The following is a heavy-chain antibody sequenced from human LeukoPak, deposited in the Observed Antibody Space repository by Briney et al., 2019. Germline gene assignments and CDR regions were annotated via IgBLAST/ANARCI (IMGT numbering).Heavy chain of an antibody. Sequence: TETLSLTCTVSGGSISGSYWSWIRQPPGKGLEWIGYIYYSETYYNPSLKSRVAISLDTSKNQFSLNLRFVTAADTAVYFCARTQGWGTVRTGYYYGMDVWGQGTTVTVSS. D-gene: IGHD4-11*01. CDR3: ARTQGWGTVRTGYYYGMDV. J-gene: IGHJ6*02. CDR2: IYYSET. CDR1: GGSISGSY. V-gene: IGHV4-59*08.